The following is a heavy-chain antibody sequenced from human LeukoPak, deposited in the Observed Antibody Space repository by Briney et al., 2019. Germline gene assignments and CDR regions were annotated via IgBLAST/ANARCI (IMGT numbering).Heavy chain of an antibody. CDR2: INAGNGYT. J-gene: IGHJ4*02. CDR3: AREGGSDGFSSNFYY. D-gene: IGHD3-10*01. Sequence: ASVKVSCTASGYTFTTYTMHWVRQAPGQRFEWMGWINAGNGYTKYSQKFQDRVTITRHTSASTAYMELSSLRSEDTAVYYCAREGGSDGFSSNFYYWGQGTLVTVSS. CDR1: GYTFTTYT. V-gene: IGHV1-3*01.